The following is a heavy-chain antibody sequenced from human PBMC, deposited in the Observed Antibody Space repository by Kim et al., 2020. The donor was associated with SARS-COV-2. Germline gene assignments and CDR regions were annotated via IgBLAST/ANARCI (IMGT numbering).Heavy chain of an antibody. J-gene: IGHJ4*02. D-gene: IGHD3-22*01. CDR2: IKSKTDGGTT. CDR1: GFTFSNAW. V-gene: IGHV3-15*01. CDR3: TTDGEVGNIYYYDSSGYPADY. Sequence: GGSLRLSCAASGFTFSNAWMSWVRQAPGKGLEWVGRIKSKTDGGTTDYAAPVKGRFTISRDDSKNTLYLQMNSLKTEDTAVYYCTTDGEVGNIYYYDSSGYPADYWGQGTLVTVSS.